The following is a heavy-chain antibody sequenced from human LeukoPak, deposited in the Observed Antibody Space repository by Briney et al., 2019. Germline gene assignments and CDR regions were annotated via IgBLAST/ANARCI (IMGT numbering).Heavy chain of an antibody. V-gene: IGHV1-2*02. CDR2: INPNSGGA. CDR1: GYTFTNYY. D-gene: IGHD3-3*01. J-gene: IGHJ6*04. CDR3: ARGGDFWSKDV. Sequence: ASVKVSCKASGYTFTNYYIHWMRQAPGQGLEWMGWINPNSGGANYAQTFQGRVTMTRDTSITTAYMELRSLRSDDTAVYYCARGGDFWSKDVWGKGTTVTVSS.